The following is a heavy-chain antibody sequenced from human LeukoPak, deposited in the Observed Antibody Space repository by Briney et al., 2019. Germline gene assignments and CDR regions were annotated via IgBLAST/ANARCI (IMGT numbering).Heavy chain of an antibody. CDR1: GFTVSANY. D-gene: IGHD4-17*01. CDR3: ARDDAGTTMTTLGAFDI. J-gene: IGHJ3*02. CDR2: IYAGGGT. V-gene: IGHV3-53*01. Sequence: PGGSLRLSCAASGFTVSANYMSWVRQAPGKGLEWVSIIYAGGGTDYADSVKGRFTISRDNSKNTLYLQLNSLRVEDTALYFCARDDAGTTMTTLGAFDIWGQGTMVTVSS.